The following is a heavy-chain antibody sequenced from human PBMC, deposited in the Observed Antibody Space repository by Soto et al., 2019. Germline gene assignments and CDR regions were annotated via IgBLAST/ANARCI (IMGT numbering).Heavy chain of an antibody. V-gene: IGHV3-21*01. CDR2: ISSSSSYI. D-gene: IGHD3-10*01. CDR3: IVLWFGELLYEFFDY. Sequence: GGSLRLSCAASGFTFSSYSMNWVRQAPGKGLEWVSSISSSSSYIYYADSVKGRFTISRDNAKNSLYLQMNSLRAEDTAVYYCIVLWFGELLYEFFDYWGQGTLVTVSS. J-gene: IGHJ4*02. CDR1: GFTFSSYS.